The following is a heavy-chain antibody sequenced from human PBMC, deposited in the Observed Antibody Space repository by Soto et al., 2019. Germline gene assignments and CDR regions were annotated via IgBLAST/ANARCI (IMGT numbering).Heavy chain of an antibody. D-gene: IGHD6-13*01. Sequence: GGYLKLSYAASGDTFSSYGMNWVRQTPGKGLEWVSYISIRSTNIHYADSVKGRLTISRDNAKTSLYLQMNSLGAEDAAVYYCARGAAGNAYFWGQGIPVTVSS. J-gene: IGHJ4*01. CDR1: GDTFSSYG. CDR2: ISIRSTNI. CDR3: ARGAAGNAYF. V-gene: IGHV3-48*01.